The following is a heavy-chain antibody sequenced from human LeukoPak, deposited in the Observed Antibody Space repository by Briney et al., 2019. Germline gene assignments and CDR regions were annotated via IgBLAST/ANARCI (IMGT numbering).Heavy chain of an antibody. CDR2: VSYSGST. D-gene: IGHD4-23*01. V-gene: IGHV4-59*01. Sequence: SETLSLTCSVSGGSISSCYWNWIRQPPGKGLEWIGSVSYSGSTNYNPSLESRVTISVDTSKNQISLKLSSVTAADTAIYYCASAPERWYSYGSYTYHYMDVWGRGTTVTVSS. CDR1: GGSISSCY. CDR3: ASAPERWYSYGSYTYHYMDV. J-gene: IGHJ6*03.